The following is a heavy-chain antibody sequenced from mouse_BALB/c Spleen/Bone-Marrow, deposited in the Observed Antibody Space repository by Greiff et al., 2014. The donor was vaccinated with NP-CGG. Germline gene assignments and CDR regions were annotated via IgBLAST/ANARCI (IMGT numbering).Heavy chain of an antibody. V-gene: IGHV1-80*01. CDR1: GYAFSSYW. J-gene: IGHJ3*01. Sequence: QVQLQQSGAELVRPGSSVKISCKASGYAFSSYWMHWVKQRPGQGLEWIGQIHPGEGDTNYNGKFKVKATLTADKSSSTANMQLSSLTSEVSAVYFCASGGIYYGNAQFAYWGRGTLVTVSA. CDR2: IHPGEGDT. CDR3: ASGGIYYGNAQFAY. D-gene: IGHD2-1*01.